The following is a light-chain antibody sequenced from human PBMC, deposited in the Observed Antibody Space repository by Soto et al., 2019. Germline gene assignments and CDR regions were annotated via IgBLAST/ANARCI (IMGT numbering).Light chain of an antibody. J-gene: IGKJ1*01. CDR1: QSVRSH. CDR2: GAS. Sequence: DIQMTQSPSSLSASVGGRVTITCRASQSVRSHLNWFQQKPGKAPDLLIYGASTLQFGVPSRFSGSGSGTDFILTISNLQPEDFAIYYCQQSFRTPRTFGQGTKVDI. CDR3: QQSFRTPRT. V-gene: IGKV1-39*01.